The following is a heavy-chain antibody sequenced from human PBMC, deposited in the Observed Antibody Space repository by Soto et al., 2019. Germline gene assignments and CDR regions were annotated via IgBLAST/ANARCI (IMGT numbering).Heavy chain of an antibody. V-gene: IGHV1-18*01. D-gene: IGHD3-16*02. J-gene: IGHJ4*02. Sequence: ASVKVSCKASGYTFTSFGIAWVRQAPGQGLAWMGWISGYNGDTNYAQQFQGRVTLTTDTSTSTAYLEVMTLRSDDTAVYYCAREGSYRDFDYWGLGTLVTVSS. CDR3: AREGSYRDFDY. CDR1: GYTFTSFG. CDR2: ISGYNGDT.